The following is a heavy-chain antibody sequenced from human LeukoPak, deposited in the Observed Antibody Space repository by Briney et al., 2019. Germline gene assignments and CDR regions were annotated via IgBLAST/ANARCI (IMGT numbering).Heavy chain of an antibody. CDR1: GYTFTNYD. V-gene: IGHV1-8*01. Sequence: ASVKVSCKASGYTFTNYDINWVRQASGQGLEWMGWMNPKSGHTGYAQKFQGRVTMTRDTSIDTAYMELSSLRSDDTAVYYCARGYGLYSSSWYDYWGQGTLVTVSS. CDR2: MNPKSGHT. CDR3: ARGYGLYSSSWYDY. D-gene: IGHD6-13*01. J-gene: IGHJ4*02.